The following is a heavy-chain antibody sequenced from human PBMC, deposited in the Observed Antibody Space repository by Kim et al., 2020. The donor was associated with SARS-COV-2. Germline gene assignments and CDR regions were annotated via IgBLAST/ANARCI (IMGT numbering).Heavy chain of an antibody. CDR3: ARDHGSGRNPYYYYDMDV. V-gene: IGHV3-48*03. CDR2: ISSSGSTI. CDR1: GFTFSSYE. J-gene: IGHJ6*02. Sequence: GGSLRLSCAASGFTFSSYEMNWVRQAPGKGLEWVSYISSSGSTIYYADSVKVRFTISRDNAKNSLYLQMNRLRAEDTAVYYCARDHGSGRNPYYYYDMDVWGQGTTVTVAS. D-gene: IGHD3-10*01.